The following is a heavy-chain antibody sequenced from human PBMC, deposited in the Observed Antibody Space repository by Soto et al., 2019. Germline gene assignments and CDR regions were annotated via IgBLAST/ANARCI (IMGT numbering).Heavy chain of an antibody. CDR2: VDPEDGET. V-gene: IGHV1-69-2*01. CDR3: ATASSIAGRLWYFDL. CDR1: GYIFTDYY. Sequence: EVQLVQSGAEVKKPGATVKISCKVSGYIFTDYYMYWLQQAPGKGLEWMGFVDPEDGETIYAEKFQGRVTITADTSTDTAYMELSSLRSEDTAVYYCATASSIAGRLWYFDLWGRGTLVTVSS. D-gene: IGHD6-6*01. J-gene: IGHJ2*01.